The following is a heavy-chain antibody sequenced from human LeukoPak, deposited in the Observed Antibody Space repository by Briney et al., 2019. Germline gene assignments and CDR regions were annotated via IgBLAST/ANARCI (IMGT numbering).Heavy chain of an antibody. V-gene: IGHV3-11*04. Sequence: GGSLRLSCAASGFTFSDYYMSWIRQAPGKGLEWVSYMSTSDSPIYYTDSVKGRFTISRDNAKNALYLQMNSLRASDTAVYYCARELNGAFDPWGQGTLVTVSS. CDR2: MSTSDSPI. D-gene: IGHD1-1*01. CDR3: ARELNGAFDP. CDR1: GFTFSDYY. J-gene: IGHJ5*02.